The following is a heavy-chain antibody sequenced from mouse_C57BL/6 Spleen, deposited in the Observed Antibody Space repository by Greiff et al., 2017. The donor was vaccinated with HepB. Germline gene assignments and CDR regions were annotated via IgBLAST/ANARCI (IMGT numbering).Heavy chain of an antibody. CDR3: ARLLITTVVYFDY. CDR2: IYPGDGDT. V-gene: IGHV1-80*01. J-gene: IGHJ2*01. D-gene: IGHD1-1*01. CDR1: GYAFSSYW. Sequence: QVQLKESGAELVKPGASVKISCKASGYAFSSYWMNWVKQRPGKGLEWIGQIYPGDGDTNYNGKFKGKATLTADKSSSTAYMQLSSLTSEDAAVYFCARLLITTVVYFDYWGQGTTLTVSS.